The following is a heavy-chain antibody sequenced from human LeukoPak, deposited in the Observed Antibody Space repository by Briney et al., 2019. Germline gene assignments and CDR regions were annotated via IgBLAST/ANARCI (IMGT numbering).Heavy chain of an antibody. CDR3: ARGLRNKGDTAMANNWFDP. CDR2: IIPILGIA. CDR1: GGTFSSYA. V-gene: IGHV1-69*04. D-gene: IGHD5-18*01. J-gene: IGHJ5*02. Sequence: GASVKVSCKASGGTFSSYAISWVRQAPGQGLEWMGRIIPILGIANYAQKFQGRVTITADKSTSTAYMELSSLRSEDTAVYYCARGLRNKGDTAMANNWFDPWGQGTLVTVSS.